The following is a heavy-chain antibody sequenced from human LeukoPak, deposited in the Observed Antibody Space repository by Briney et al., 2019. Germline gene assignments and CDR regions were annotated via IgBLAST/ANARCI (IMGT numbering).Heavy chain of an antibody. CDR3: ARIYRDALFDI. J-gene: IGHJ3*02. Sequence: SGPTLVHPTQTLTLTCTFSGFPLSTSGMCVGWIRQSPGNALEWLARIDWSDDRYYRTSLETRLTISKDTSKNQVVLRMTNRDPVDTATYYCARIYRDALFDIWGRGTVVTVSS. V-gene: IGHV2-70*11. CDR1: GFPLSTSGMC. CDR2: IDWSDDR. D-gene: IGHD2-2*01.